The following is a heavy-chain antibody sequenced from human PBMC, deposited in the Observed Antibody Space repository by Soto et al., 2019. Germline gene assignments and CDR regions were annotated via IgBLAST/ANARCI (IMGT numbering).Heavy chain of an antibody. CDR3: ARVDLSGYGTPRSDAFDI. CDR2: IYHSGST. J-gene: IGHJ3*02. Sequence: SETLSLTCAVSGGSISSGGYSWSWIRQPPGKGLEWIGYIYHSGSTYYNPSLKSRVTISVDRSKNQFSLQLNSVTPEDTAVYYCARVDLSGYGTPRSDAFDIWGQGTMVTVSS. D-gene: IGHD5-12*01. CDR1: GGSISSGGYS. V-gene: IGHV4-30-2*01.